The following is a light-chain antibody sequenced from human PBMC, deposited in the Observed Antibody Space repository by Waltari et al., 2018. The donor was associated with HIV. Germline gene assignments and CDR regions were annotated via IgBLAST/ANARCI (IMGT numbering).Light chain of an antibody. J-gene: IGKJ1*01. CDR1: QHIHRW. CDR2: AVS. V-gene: IGKV1-12*01. CDR3: QQRDSLPRT. Sequence: IQMTPSPSSVSASVGDRVTITCRASQHIHRWLAWYQQKAGKPPKLLIYAVSNLYSGVASRFRGSGSGTDFTLTIGSLEPEDVGAYYCQQRDSLPRTFGPGTKVEI.